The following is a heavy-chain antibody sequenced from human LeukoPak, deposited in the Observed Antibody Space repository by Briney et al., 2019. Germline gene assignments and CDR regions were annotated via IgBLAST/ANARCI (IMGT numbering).Heavy chain of an antibody. V-gene: IGHV1-2*06. CDR2: INPNTGGT. CDR1: GYTFTSYA. Sequence: ASVKVSCKASGYTFTSYAMNWVRQAPGQGLELMGRINPNTGGTSYAQKFQGRVTLTRDTSISTAYMELSRLNSDDTAVYYCAVADYGDYGKFDYWGQGTLVTVSS. J-gene: IGHJ4*02. CDR3: AVADYGDYGKFDY. D-gene: IGHD4-17*01.